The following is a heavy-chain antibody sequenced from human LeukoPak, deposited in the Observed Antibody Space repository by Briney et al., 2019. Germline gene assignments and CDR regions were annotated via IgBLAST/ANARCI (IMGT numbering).Heavy chain of an antibody. CDR1: GDSVSSNSAA. J-gene: IGHJ4*02. CDR3: ARFTSVAGTFDY. V-gene: IGHV6-1*01. CDR2: TSYRSKWYN. Sequence: SQTLSLTCAIPGDSVSSNSAAWNWIRQSPSSGLEWLGRTSYRSKWYNDYAVSVKSRITINPDTSKNQFSLQLNSVTTEDTAVYYCARFTSVAGTFDYWGQGTLVTVSS. D-gene: IGHD6-19*01.